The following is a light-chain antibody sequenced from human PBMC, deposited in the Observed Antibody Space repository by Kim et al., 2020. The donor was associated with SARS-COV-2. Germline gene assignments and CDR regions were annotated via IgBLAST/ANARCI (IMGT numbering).Light chain of an antibody. CDR3: NSRDSSGNHLGV. CDR2: GKN. CDR1: RLKNLY. J-gene: IGLJ1*01. Sequence: GKAVKINSQGDRLKNLYANWYPQEPGPAPVLVIYGKNNRPSGIPDRFSGSSSGNTASMTITGAQAEDEADYYCNSRDSSGNHLGVFGTGTKVTVL. V-gene: IGLV3-19*01.